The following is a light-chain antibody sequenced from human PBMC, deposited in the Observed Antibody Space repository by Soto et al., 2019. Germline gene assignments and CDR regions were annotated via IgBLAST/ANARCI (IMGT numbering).Light chain of an antibody. V-gene: IGKV1-39*01. CDR3: QQSYSSPYT. CDR2: AAS. J-gene: IGKJ2*01. CDR1: QSISTF. Sequence: DIQMTQSPSSLSASVGDRVTITCRASQSISTFLNWYQQKPGKAPKHLIYAASALQSGVPSRFSGSGSGTDFTLTISSLHPEDFATYYCQQSYSSPYTFGQGTKLEIK.